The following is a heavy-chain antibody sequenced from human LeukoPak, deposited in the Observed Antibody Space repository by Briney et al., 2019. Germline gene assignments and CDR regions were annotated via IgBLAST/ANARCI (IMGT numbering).Heavy chain of an antibody. V-gene: IGHV1-18*01. CDR3: AREITMVRGVIIGGNWFDP. Sequence: ASVKVSCKASGYTFTSYGISWVRQAPGQGLEWMGWIGAYNGNTNYAQKLQGRVTMTTDTSTSTAYMELRSLRSDDTAVYYCAREITMVRGVIIGGNWFDPWGQGTLVTVSS. J-gene: IGHJ5*02. D-gene: IGHD3-10*01. CDR1: GYTFTSYG. CDR2: IGAYNGNT.